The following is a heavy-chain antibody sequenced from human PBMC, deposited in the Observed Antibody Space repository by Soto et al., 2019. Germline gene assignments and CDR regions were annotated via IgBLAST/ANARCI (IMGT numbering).Heavy chain of an antibody. J-gene: IGHJ4*02. CDR3: ARGDDYVPFDY. D-gene: IGHD4-17*01. V-gene: IGHV3-64*01. Sequence: EVQLVESGGGLVQPGGSLRLSCAASGFTFSAYPMHWVRQAPGKGLEYVSAIRTNENTYYANSVKGRFTISRDNSKNTLYLQMGSLRAEDMAIYYCARGDDYVPFDYWGQGTVVTVSS. CDR1: GFTFSAYP. CDR2: IRTNENT.